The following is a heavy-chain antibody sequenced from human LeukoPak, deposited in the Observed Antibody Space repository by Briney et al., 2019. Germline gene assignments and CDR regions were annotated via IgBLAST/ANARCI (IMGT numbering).Heavy chain of an antibody. Sequence: ASVKVSCKASGYTFSAHFLNWVRQAPGQGLEWMGNIDTTTGNPRYAQDFTGRFVLSLDTSVSTAYLQITSLKADDTAAYYCVRGTPTPGMDYWGQGTQVTVSS. CDR2: IDTTTGNP. J-gene: IGHJ4*02. D-gene: IGHD3-10*01. V-gene: IGHV7-4-1*02. CDR1: GYTFSAHF. CDR3: VRGTPTPGMDY.